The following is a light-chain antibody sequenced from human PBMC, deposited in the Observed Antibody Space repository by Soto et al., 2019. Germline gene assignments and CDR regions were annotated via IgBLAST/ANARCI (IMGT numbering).Light chain of an antibody. CDR3: QHYNSYSEA. CDR1: QSISTR. V-gene: IGKV1-5*01. J-gene: IGKJ1*01. CDR2: DAS. Sequence: DIQMTQSPSTLSASVGDRVTITCRASQSISTRLAWYQQKPGKAPKLLIYDASSLESGVPSRFSGSASGTEFTLTISSLQPVDFATYYCQHYNSYSEAFGQGTKVDIK.